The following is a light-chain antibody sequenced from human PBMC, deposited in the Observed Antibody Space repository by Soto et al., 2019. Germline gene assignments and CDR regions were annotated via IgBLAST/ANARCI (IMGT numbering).Light chain of an antibody. J-gene: IGKJ1*01. CDR2: GAS. CDR3: QQYGSSGT. CDR1: QSVSSN. Sequence: EIVMTQSPATLSVSPGERATLSCRASQSVSSNLAWYQQKPGQAPRHLIYGASNRATGIPDRFSGSGSGTDFTLTISRLEPEDFAVYYCQQYGSSGTFGQGTKVDI. V-gene: IGKV3-20*01.